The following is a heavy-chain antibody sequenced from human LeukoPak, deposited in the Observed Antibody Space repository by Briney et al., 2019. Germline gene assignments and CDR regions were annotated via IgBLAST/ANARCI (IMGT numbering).Heavy chain of an antibody. D-gene: IGHD6-13*01. CDR3: ARDFSSWDLDY. J-gene: IGHJ4*02. V-gene: IGHV3-33*01. Sequence: GVSLRLSCAASGFTFSSYGMHWVRQAPGKGLEWVAVIWYDGSNKYYADSVRGRFTISRDNSKNTLYLQMNSLRAEDTAVYYCARDFSSWDLDYWGQGTLVTVSS. CDR2: IWYDGSNK. CDR1: GFTFSSYG.